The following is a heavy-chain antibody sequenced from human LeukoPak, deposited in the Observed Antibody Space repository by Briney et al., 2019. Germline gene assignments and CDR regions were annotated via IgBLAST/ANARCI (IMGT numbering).Heavy chain of an antibody. D-gene: IGHD2-15*01. V-gene: IGHV3-23*01. Sequence: PGGSLRLSCAASGFTFSSYGMTWVRQAPGKGLDWVSGISGSGARTDYADSMKGRFTISRDNSKNTVYLQMNSLRADDTAVYYCAKVARGYCTGSSCYGVDYWGQGTLVTVSS. J-gene: IGHJ4*02. CDR3: AKVARGYCTGSSCYGVDY. CDR1: GFTFSSYG. CDR2: ISGSGART.